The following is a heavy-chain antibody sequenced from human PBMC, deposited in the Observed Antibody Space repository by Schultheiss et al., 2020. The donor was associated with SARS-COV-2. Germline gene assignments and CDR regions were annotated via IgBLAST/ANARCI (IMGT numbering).Heavy chain of an antibody. CDR1: GFAFRGHG. J-gene: IGHJ6*03. V-gene: IGHV3-48*02. CDR3: ARERGEGSSGYKDYYYYYMDV. Sequence: GESLKISCAASGFAFRGHGMDWVRQAPGKGLEWISFISDDSSTIYYADSVKGRFTTSRDNAENSLYLQMNSLRDGDTAVYYCARERGEGSSGYKDYYYYYMDVWGKGTTVTVSS. D-gene: IGHD3-22*01. CDR2: ISDDSSTI.